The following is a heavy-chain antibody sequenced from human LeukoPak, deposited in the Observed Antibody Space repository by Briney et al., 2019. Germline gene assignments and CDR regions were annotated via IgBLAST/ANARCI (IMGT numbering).Heavy chain of an antibody. CDR2: IVSSNTL. CDR1: GFSFRDYY. J-gene: IGHJ4*02. CDR3: AREKNVRPGAFDS. V-gene: IGHV3-69-1*01. Sequence: GGSLRLSCAASGFSFRDYYMSWVRQAPGEGLEWISYIVSSNTLYYADSVKGRFTVSRDNAENLLYLQMDSLRADDTAVYYCAREKNVRPGAFDSWGQGTLVTVSS. D-gene: IGHD2/OR15-2a*01.